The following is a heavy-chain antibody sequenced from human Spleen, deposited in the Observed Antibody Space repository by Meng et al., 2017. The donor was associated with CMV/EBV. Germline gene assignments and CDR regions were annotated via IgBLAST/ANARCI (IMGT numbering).Heavy chain of an antibody. D-gene: IGHD3-10*01. CDR3: ARYGSGSDNYFYYGMDV. Sequence: GGSLRLSCAASGFTVGGNYMNWVRQAPGKGLEWVSIIYSGGDTYYADSVKGRFTISRDNAENTLYLHMNSLRAEDTAVYYCARYGSGSDNYFYYGMDVWGQGTTVTVSS. J-gene: IGHJ6*02. CDR1: GFTVGGNY. CDR2: IYSGGDT. V-gene: IGHV3-53*01.